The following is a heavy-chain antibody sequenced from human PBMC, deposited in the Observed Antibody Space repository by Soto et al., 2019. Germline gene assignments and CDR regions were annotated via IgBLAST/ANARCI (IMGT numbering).Heavy chain of an antibody. J-gene: IGHJ4*02. V-gene: IGHV4-39*01. CDR1: GDAIRSMGYY. CDR3: ARQRTSVVTQAYFDV. Sequence: SEPLSLKCALTGDAIRSMGYYWIWKHPPQVKGLEWIGSIYYSGSTYNNPSPRTRVPMSIDTSKDQFSPKLKSVTAADTALYFCARQRTSVVTQAYFDVWGPGSLVTVSS. CDR2: IYYSGST. D-gene: IGHD2-21*02.